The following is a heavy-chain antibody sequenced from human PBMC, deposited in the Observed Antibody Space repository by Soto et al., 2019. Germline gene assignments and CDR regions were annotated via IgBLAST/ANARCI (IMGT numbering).Heavy chain of an antibody. V-gene: IGHV3-30-3*01. CDR3: ARPDIVVVVAARYFDY. CDR1: GFTFSSYA. D-gene: IGHD2-15*01. Sequence: QVQLVESGGGVVQPGRSLRLSCAASGFTFSSYAMHWVRQAPGKGLEWVAVISYDGSNKYYADSVKGRFTISRDNSKNTLYLQMNSLRAEDTAVYYCARPDIVVVVAARYFDYWGQGTLVTVSS. CDR2: ISYDGSNK. J-gene: IGHJ4*02.